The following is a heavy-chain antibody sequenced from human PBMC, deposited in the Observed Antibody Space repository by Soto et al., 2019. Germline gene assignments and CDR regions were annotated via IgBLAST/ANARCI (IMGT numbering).Heavy chain of an antibody. D-gene: IGHD2-2*01. J-gene: IGHJ6*02. CDR1: GFIFRSYS. V-gene: IGHV3-48*02. Sequence: PGGSLRLSCAASGFIFRSYSLNWVRQVPGKGLEWLSYISSSSRITYYADSVKGRFTVSRDNAKNSLYLQMNSLRDEDTAVYYCARDQDIVVAPGAYGMDVWGQETTVTVSS. CDR2: ISSSSRIT. CDR3: ARDQDIVVAPGAYGMDV.